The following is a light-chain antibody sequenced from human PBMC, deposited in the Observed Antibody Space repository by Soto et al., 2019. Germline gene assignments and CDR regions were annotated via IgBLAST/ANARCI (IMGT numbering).Light chain of an antibody. J-gene: IGKJ1*01. Sequence: EIVLTQSPGTLSLSPGERATLSCRASQSVSSSYLAWYQQKPDQAPRLLIYGTSSRATAIPDRFSGSGSGTDFTLTISRLEPEDFAAYYCQQYGSSSWTFGQGTKVDIK. CDR3: QQYGSSSWT. V-gene: IGKV3-20*01. CDR2: GTS. CDR1: QSVSSSY.